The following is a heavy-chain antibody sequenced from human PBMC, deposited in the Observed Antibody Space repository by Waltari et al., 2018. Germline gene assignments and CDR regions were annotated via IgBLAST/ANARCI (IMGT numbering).Heavy chain of an antibody. CDR3: AKEKASPLDS. CDR1: GFTFSSYG. J-gene: IGHJ4*02. Sequence: QVQLVESGGGVVQPGRSLRLSCAASGFTFSSYGMHWVRQAPGKGLEWVAVIWYDGINKYYADSLKGRFPISRANSKNTLYLKMTSRRAEATAVYYCAKEKASPLDSWGQGTLVTVSS. V-gene: IGHV3-33*06. CDR2: IWYDGINK.